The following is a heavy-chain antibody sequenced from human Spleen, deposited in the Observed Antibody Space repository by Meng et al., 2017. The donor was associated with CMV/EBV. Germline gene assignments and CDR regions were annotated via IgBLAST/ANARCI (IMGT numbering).Heavy chain of an antibody. CDR2: INPNSGRT. Sequence: ASVKVSCKASGDTFKSYAFTWVRQAPGQGLEWMGWINPNSGRTNYAQKFQGSGTMTRDTSISTAYMELSRLRSDDTAVYYCARALQYCSSTSCYYYYAMDVWGQGTTVTVSS. CDR3: ARALQYCSSTSCYYYYAMDV. D-gene: IGHD2-2*01. CDR1: GDTFKSYA. V-gene: IGHV1-2*02. J-gene: IGHJ6*02.